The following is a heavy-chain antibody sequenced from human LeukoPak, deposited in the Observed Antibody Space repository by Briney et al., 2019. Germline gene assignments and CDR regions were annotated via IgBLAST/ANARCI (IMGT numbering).Heavy chain of an antibody. D-gene: IGHD3-10*01. CDR1: GFTFSNHG. Sequence: GGTLRLSCATSGFTFSNHGMNWVRQAPGKGLEWVSGISPSGDIKYYADSVKGRFTISRDNSKNTVYLEVISLTDEDTAVYYCAKDDAWLRYGEWSQGTLVTVSS. CDR3: AKDDAWLRYGE. CDR2: ISPSGDIK. V-gene: IGHV3-23*01. J-gene: IGHJ4*02.